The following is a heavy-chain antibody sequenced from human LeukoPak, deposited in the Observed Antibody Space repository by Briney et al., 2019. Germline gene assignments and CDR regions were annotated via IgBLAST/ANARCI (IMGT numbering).Heavy chain of an antibody. CDR1: GFTFTSYA. V-gene: IGHV3-23*01. Sequence: GGSLRLSCEPSGFTFTSYAMSWVRQPPGRGLEWVSSISGSGGSTYYADSVKGRFTISRDKSKNTLYLRMNSLRAEDTAVYYCAKGTYDSSGYYFLFDYWGQGTLVTVSS. CDR2: ISGSGGST. CDR3: AKGTYDSSGYYFLFDY. D-gene: IGHD3-22*01. J-gene: IGHJ4*02.